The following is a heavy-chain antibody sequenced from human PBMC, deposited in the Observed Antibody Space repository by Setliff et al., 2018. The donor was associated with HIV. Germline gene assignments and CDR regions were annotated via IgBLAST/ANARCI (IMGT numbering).Heavy chain of an antibody. CDR1: GFTSSRYP. Sequence: GGSLRLSCAASGFTSSRYPMSWVRQAPGKGLEWVSSLSEGGYDTYYADSVKGRFTISRDNSKNTLYLQMNSLRAEDTAVYFCAKGAVPAAIGGYYFDSWGQGTLVTVS. D-gene: IGHD2-2*01. CDR2: LSEGGYDT. CDR3: AKGAVPAAIGGYYFDS. V-gene: IGHV3-23*01. J-gene: IGHJ4*02.